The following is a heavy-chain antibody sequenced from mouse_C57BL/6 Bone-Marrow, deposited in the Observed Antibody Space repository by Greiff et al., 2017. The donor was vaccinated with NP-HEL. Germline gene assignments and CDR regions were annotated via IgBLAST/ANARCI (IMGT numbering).Heavy chain of an antibody. D-gene: IGHD1-1*01. V-gene: IGHV1-81*01. J-gene: IGHJ4*01. CDR3: ARYPYYYGLYYAMDY. CDR1: GYTFTSYG. CDR2: IYPRSGNT. Sequence: VQRVESGAELARPGASVKLSCKASGYTFTSYGISWVKQRTGQGLEWIGEIYPRSGNTYYNEKFKGKATLTADKSSSTAYMELRSLTSEDSAVYFCARYPYYYGLYYAMDYWGQGTSVTVSS.